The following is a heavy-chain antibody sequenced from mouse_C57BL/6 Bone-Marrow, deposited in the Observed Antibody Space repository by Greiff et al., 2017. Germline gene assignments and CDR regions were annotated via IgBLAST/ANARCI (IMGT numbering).Heavy chain of an antibody. CDR2: IDPSDSST. CDR1: GYTFTSYW. CDR3: AREGVYDYLDY. Sequence: QVQLQQPGAELVMPGASVKLSCKASGYTFTSYWMHWVKQRPGQGLEWIGEIDPSDSSTNYTQKFKGKSTLTVDKSSSTAYLQLSSLTAEDSAVYYCAREGVYDYLDYWGQGTTLTVSS. J-gene: IGHJ2*01. D-gene: IGHD2-3*01. V-gene: IGHV1-69*01.